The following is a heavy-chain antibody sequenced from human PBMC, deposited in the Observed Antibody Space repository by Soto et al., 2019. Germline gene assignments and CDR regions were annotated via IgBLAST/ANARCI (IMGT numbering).Heavy chain of an antibody. Sequence: GGSLRLSCAASGFTFSSSGMHWVRQAPGKGLEWVAVIWFDGSYKYYADFVKGRFTISRDNSKNTLYLQMNSLRAEDTAVYYCTRHRMTAVTTFYFDYWGQGTLVTVSS. J-gene: IGHJ4*02. D-gene: IGHD4-17*01. CDR1: GFTFSSSG. CDR3: TRHRMTAVTTFYFDY. CDR2: IWFDGSYK. V-gene: IGHV3-33*01.